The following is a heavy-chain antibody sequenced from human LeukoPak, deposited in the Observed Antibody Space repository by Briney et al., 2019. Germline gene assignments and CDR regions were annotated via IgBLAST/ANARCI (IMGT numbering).Heavy chain of an antibody. D-gene: IGHD3-22*01. CDR2: ISGSGGST. J-gene: IGHJ6*02. V-gene: IGHV3-23*01. CDR3: ARVDSSGWEVYYYYYYGMDV. CDR1: GFTFSSYA. Sequence: GGSLRLSCAASGFTFSSYAMSWVRQAPGKGLEWVSAISGSGGSTYYADSVKGRFTISRDNAKNSLYLQMNGLRAEDTAVYYCARVDSSGWEVYYYYYYGMDVWGQGTTVTVSS.